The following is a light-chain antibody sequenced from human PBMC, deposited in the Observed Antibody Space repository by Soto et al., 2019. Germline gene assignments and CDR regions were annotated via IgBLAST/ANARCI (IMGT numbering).Light chain of an antibody. CDR1: QSIGNY. CDR2: GAS. CDR3: HQAYSSPRK. V-gene: IGKV1-39*01. Sequence: DIQITQSPSSLSASVVDRLTITFRASQSIGNYLNWYQQKPGKAPKLLIYGASGLQSGVPSRFSGSGSGTDFTLTISSLQPEDFASYYCHQAYSSPRKCGQGTKGDIK. J-gene: IGKJ1*01.